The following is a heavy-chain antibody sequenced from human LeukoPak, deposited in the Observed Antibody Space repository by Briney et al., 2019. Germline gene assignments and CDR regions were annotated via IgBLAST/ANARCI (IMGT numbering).Heavy chain of an antibody. V-gene: IGHV5-51*01. CDR2: IYPGDSDT. J-gene: IGHJ5*02. D-gene: IGHD3-10*01. CDR3: ARHGNYYGSGNLNWFDP. CDR1: AVTFTNYW. Sequence: GESLKISCKGSAVTFTNYWIGWVRQLPGKGLEWMGIIYPGDSDTRYSPSFQGQVTISADKSISTAYLQWSSLKASDTAMYYCARHGNYYGSGNLNWFDPWGQGTLVTVSS.